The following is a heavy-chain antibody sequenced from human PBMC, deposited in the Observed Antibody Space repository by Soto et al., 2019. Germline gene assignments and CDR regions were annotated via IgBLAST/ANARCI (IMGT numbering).Heavy chain of an antibody. CDR3: AKEQGTYSSGWYAFDY. Sequence: EVQLLESGGGLVQPGGFLRLSCAASGFTFSSYAMSWVRQAPGKGLEWVSAISGSGGSTYYADSVKGRFTISRDNSKNTLYLQMNSLRAEDTAVYYCAKEQGTYSSGWYAFDYWGQGTLVTVSS. CDR1: GFTFSSYA. D-gene: IGHD6-19*01. CDR2: ISGSGGST. J-gene: IGHJ4*02. V-gene: IGHV3-23*01.